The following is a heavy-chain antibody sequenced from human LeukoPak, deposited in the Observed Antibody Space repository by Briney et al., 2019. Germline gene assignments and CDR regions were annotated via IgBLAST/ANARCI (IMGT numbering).Heavy chain of an antibody. Sequence: SETLSLTCTVSGVSIGSYYWSWIRQPPGKGLEWIGYIYYSGSTKFNPSLKSRPTIAVDTSKNQFSLKLSSATAADTAVYYCARGGGVTYYDSTGYLWYFDYWGQGTLVTVSS. J-gene: IGHJ4*02. CDR1: GVSIGSYY. V-gene: IGHV4-59*01. D-gene: IGHD3-22*01. CDR2: IYYSGST. CDR3: ARGGGVTYYDSTGYLWYFDY.